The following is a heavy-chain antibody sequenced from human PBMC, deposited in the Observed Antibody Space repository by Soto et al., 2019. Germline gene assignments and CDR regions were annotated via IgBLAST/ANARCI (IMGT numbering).Heavy chain of an antibody. Sequence: PSETLSLTCTVSGGSISSGGYYWSWIRQHPGKGLEWIGYIYYSGSTYYNPSLKSRFTISVDTSKNQFSLKLSSVTAADTAVYYCARGLSGSYGLAGAFDIWGQGTMVTVSS. CDR3: ARGLSGSYGLAGAFDI. D-gene: IGHD1-26*01. CDR2: IYYSGST. CDR1: GGSISSGGYY. J-gene: IGHJ3*02. V-gene: IGHV4-31*03.